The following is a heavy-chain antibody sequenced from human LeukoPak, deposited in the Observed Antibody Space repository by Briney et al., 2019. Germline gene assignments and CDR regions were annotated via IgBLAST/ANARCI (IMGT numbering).Heavy chain of an antibody. V-gene: IGHV4-59*08. J-gene: IGHJ4*02. Sequence: SETLSLTCTVSGGFMSPYHWGWIRQPPGKGLEWTGYIYYSGSTNYNPSLKSRVTISVDTSKNQFSLKLSSVTAADTAIYYCARAVSGRFDYWGQGTLVTVSS. CDR2: IYYSGST. D-gene: IGHD6-19*01. CDR3: ARAVSGRFDY. CDR1: GGFMSPYH.